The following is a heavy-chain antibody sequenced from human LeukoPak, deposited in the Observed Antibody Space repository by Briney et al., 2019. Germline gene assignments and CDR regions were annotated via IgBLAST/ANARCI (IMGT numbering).Heavy chain of an antibody. V-gene: IGHV4-59*01. CDR2: IYYSGST. D-gene: IGHD3-22*01. CDR1: GGSFSGYY. Sequence: SETLSLTCAVYGGSFSGYYWSWIRQPPGKGLEWIGYIYYSGSTNYNPSLKSRVTISVVTSKNQFSLKLSSVTAADTAVYYCAGERENDSIGYDYWGQGTLVTVSS. J-gene: IGHJ4*02. CDR3: AGERENDSIGYDY.